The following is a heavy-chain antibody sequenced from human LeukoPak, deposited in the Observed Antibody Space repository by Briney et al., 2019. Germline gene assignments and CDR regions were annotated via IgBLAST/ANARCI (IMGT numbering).Heavy chain of an antibody. CDR1: GYTFTGYY. CDR2: INPNSGGT. J-gene: IGHJ4*02. Sequence: GASVKVSCKASGYTFTGYYMHWVRQAPGQGLEWMGWINPNSGGTNYAQKFQGRVTMTRDTSISTAYMGLSRLRSDDTAVYYCAREGSELERRWYFGYWGQGTLVTVSS. CDR3: AREGSELERRWYFGY. V-gene: IGHV1-2*02. D-gene: IGHD1-1*01.